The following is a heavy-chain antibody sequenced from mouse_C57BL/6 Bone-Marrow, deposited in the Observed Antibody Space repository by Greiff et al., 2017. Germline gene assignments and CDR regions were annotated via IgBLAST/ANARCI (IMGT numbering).Heavy chain of an antibody. J-gene: IGHJ2*01. CDR2: IWSGGST. D-gene: IGHD1-1*02. Sequence: VQLQQSGPGLVQPSQSLSITCPVSGFSLTSYGVHWVRQSPGKGLEWLGVIWSGGSTDYNAAFISRLSISKDNSKSQVFFKMNSLQADDTAIYYCARNCGFYFDYWGQGTTRTVSS. CDR3: ARNCGFYFDY. V-gene: IGHV2-2*01. CDR1: GFSLTSYG.